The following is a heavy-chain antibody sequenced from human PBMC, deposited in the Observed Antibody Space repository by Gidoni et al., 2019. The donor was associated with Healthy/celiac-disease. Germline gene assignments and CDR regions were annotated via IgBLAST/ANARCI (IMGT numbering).Heavy chain of an antibody. V-gene: IGHV2-70*04. CDR1: GFSLSTSGMR. Sequence: QVTLKESGPELVKPTQTLTLTGTFSGFSLSTSGMRVSWIRQPPGKALEWLARIEWDDDKFYSTSLKTRLTISKDTSKNQVVLTMTNMDPVDTATYSCARSYYAYYYYGMDVWGQGTTVTVSS. J-gene: IGHJ6*02. CDR2: IEWDDDK. CDR3: ARSYYAYYYYGMDV. D-gene: IGHD1-26*01.